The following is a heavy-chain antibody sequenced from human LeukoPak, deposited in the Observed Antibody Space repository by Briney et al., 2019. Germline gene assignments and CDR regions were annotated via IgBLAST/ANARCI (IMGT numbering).Heavy chain of an antibody. D-gene: IGHD3-3*01. J-gene: IGHJ5*02. CDR1: GFTFTSYA. CDR2: ISDGTAGT. Sequence: GGSLRLSCAASGFTFTSYAMNWVRQAPGKGLEWVSRISDGTAGTYYTDSVKGRFTTSRDNSKNTLYLQMNSLRAEDTAVYYCARASGLRSFTLISWGLGTLVTVSS. CDR3: ARASGLRSFTLIS. V-gene: IGHV3-23*01.